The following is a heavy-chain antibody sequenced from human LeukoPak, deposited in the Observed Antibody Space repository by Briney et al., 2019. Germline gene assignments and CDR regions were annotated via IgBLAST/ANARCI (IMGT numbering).Heavy chain of an antibody. CDR1: GGSISSSSYY. CDR2: IYYSGST. J-gene: IGHJ4*02. CDR3: ARGGAVIRN. V-gene: IGHV4-39*01. Sequence: PSETLSLTCTVSGGSISSSSYYWGWIRQPPGKGLEWIGNIYYSGSTYYNPSLKSRVTMSVDTSKNQFSLKLSSVTPEDTAVYYCARGGAVIRNWGQGTLVTVSS. D-gene: IGHD3-16*02.